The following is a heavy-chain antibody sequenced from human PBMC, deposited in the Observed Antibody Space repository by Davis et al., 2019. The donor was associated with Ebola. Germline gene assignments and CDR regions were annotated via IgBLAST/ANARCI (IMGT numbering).Heavy chain of an antibody. Sequence: ASVTVSCKASGYTFTSYYMHWVRQAPGQGLEWMGIINPSGGSTSYAQKLQGRVTITRDTSTSTVYMELSSLRSEDTAVYYCAREKGLAVAGTDYWGQGTLVTVSS. CDR3: AREKGLAVAGTDY. CDR2: INPSGGST. J-gene: IGHJ4*02. V-gene: IGHV1-46*01. CDR1: GYTFTSYY. D-gene: IGHD6-19*01.